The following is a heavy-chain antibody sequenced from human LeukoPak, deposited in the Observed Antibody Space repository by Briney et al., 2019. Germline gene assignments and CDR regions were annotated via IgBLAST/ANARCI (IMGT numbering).Heavy chain of an antibody. V-gene: IGHV4-59*01. J-gene: IGHJ4*02. CDR3: ARDRSGVGYSFDY. Sequence: SETLSLTCTVSGGSISSYYWSRIRQPPGKGLEWIGYIYYSGSTKYNPSLKSRVTISVDTSKNQFSLKLSSVTAADTAVYYCARDRSGVGYSFDYWGQGTLVTVSS. CDR1: GGSISSYY. D-gene: IGHD5-12*01. CDR2: IYYSGST.